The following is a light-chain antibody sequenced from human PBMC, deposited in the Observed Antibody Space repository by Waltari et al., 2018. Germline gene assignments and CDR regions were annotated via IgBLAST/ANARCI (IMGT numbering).Light chain of an antibody. V-gene: IGLV5-37*01. CDR2: YNSDSEK. Sequence: QPVLTQPPSSSASPGESARLTCPLPPDFNVGDFIIYWYQPSPGRPPRFLLYYNSDSEKAQGSGVPSRFSGSKDASANAGILLISGLQSEDDADYYCMFWPSNVWVFGGGTKLTVL. J-gene: IGLJ3*02. CDR3: MFWPSNVWV. CDR1: PDFNVGDFI.